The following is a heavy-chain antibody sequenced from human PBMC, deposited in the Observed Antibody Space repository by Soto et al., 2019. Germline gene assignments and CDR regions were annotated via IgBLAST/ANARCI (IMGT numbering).Heavy chain of an antibody. CDR1: GYTFTTYH. D-gene: IGHD2-8*01. Sequence: QVQLVQSGAEVKEPGASVKISRKASGYTFTTYHIHWVRQAPGQGLDWMGMIDPIGGNTGYARKFQDRVAMTRAPSTGTAYIEVNILTFDDTAMYFCVRGYCTNSASGEGDFQHWGQGTLVTVSS. J-gene: IGHJ1*01. CDR3: VRGYCTNSASGEGDFQH. CDR2: IDPIGGNT. V-gene: IGHV1-46*01.